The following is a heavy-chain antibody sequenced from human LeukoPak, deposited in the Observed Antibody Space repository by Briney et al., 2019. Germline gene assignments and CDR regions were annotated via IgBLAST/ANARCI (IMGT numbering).Heavy chain of an antibody. V-gene: IGHV3-66*01. J-gene: IGHJ4*02. CDR3: VREGAYCSGASCYFDY. CDR1: GFTVSSNY. D-gene: IGHD2-15*01. CDR2: IYSGGST. Sequence: PGGSLRLSCAASGFTVSSNYMSWVRQAPGKGLEWVSVIYSGGSTYYADSVKGRFTISRDNSKNTLYLQMNSLRAEDTAVHYCVREGAYCSGASCYFDYWGQGTLVTVSS.